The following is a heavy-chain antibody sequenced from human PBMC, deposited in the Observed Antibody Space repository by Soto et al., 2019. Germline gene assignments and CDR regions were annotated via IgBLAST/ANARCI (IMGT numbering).Heavy chain of an antibody. J-gene: IGHJ5*01. CDR3: ARDPRQESGSGMLDNWFDC. V-gene: IGHV3-30*03. Sequence: QVQLVESGGGVVQPGRSLRLSCEVSGFTFSNFGIHWVRQAPGKGLEWVAVTSNDGSKNFYGDSVKGRFTVSRDNSKNTVFLQMDSLRVDDTAVYYCARDPRQESGSGMLDNWFDCWGQGTLVTVSS. D-gene: IGHD3-10*01. CDR2: TSNDGSKN. CDR1: GFTFSNFG.